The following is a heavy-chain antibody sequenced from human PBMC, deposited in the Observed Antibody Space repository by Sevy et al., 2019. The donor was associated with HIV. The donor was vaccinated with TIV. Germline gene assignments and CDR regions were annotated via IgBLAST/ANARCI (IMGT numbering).Heavy chain of an antibody. CDR1: GGSFSGYY. CDR3: ARPFGDFRTVYFDY. CDR2: INHSGST. Sequence: WETLSLTCAVYGGSFSGYYWSWIRQPPGKELEWIGEINHSGSTNYNPSLKSRVTISVDTSKNQFSLKLSSVTAADTAVYYCARPFGDFRTVYFDYWGQGTLVTVSS. V-gene: IGHV4-34*01. D-gene: IGHD3-3*01. J-gene: IGHJ4*02.